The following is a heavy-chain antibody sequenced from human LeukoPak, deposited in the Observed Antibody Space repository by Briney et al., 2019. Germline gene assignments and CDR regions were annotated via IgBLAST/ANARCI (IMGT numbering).Heavy chain of an antibody. D-gene: IGHD3-3*01. Sequence: SETLSLTCTVSGGSISSYYWSWIRQPPGKGLEWIGYIYYSGSTNYNPSLKSRVTISVDTSKNQFSLKLSSVTAADTAVYYCARTDFWSGYVYYWGQGTLVTVSS. CDR3: ARTDFWSGYVYY. V-gene: IGHV4-59*12. CDR1: GGSISSYY. J-gene: IGHJ4*02. CDR2: IYYSGST.